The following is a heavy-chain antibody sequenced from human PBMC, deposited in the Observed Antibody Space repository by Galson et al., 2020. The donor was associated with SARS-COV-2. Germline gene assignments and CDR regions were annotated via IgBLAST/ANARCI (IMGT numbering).Heavy chain of an antibody. D-gene: IGHD3-10*01. CDR3: ASARGYYGSGSYCTFDS. V-gene: IGHV1-2*02. J-gene: IGHJ4*02. CDR2: IKPNSGGT. Sequence: ASVKVSCKASGYTFTGYYIHWVRQAPGQGLEWMGWIKPNSGGTNYAQKFQGRVTMTRDTSISTAYMELSRLRSDDTAVYYCASARGYYGSGSYCTFDSWGQGTLVTVSS. CDR1: GYTFTGYY.